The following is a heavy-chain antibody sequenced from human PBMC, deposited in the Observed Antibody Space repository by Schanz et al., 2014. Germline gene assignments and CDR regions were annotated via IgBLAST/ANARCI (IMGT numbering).Heavy chain of an antibody. CDR3: AKDLISGWSGFDY. J-gene: IGHJ4*02. CDR2: TYSGGST. V-gene: IGHV3-66*01. Sequence: EVQLVESGGGLVKPGGSLRLSCTASGFIFRSYTMNWVRQAPGKGLEWVSITYSGGSTYYADSVKGRFTISRDNSKNTLYLLMNSLRAEDTAVYYCAKDLISGWSGFDYWGQGTLVTVSS. CDR1: GFIFRSYT. D-gene: IGHD6-19*01.